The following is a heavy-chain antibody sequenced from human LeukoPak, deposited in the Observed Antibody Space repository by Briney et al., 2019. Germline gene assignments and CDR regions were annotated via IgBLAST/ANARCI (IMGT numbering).Heavy chain of an antibody. D-gene: IGHD3-3*01. CDR2: INHSGST. Sequence: SETLSLTCAVYGGSFSGYYWSWIRQPPGKGLEWIGEINHSGSTNYNPSLKSRVTISVDTSKNQFSLKLSSVTAADTAVYYCARSPSRFWRGSRWFDPWGQGTLVTVSS. CDR3: ARSPSRFWRGSRWFDP. J-gene: IGHJ5*02. V-gene: IGHV4-34*01. CDR1: GGSFSGYY.